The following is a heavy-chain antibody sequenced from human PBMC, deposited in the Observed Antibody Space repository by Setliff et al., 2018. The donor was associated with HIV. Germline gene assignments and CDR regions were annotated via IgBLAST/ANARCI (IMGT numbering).Heavy chain of an antibody. J-gene: IGHJ5*01. V-gene: IGHV1-3*04. D-gene: IGHD5-12*01. Sequence: ASVKVSCKASGYSFASHSLHWVRQAPGQGLEWMGWINTGNGNTKYSQKFQDRVTITRDTSANTGYMELSGLRSEDTAVYYCARDRAPKRGYTYREPDFDSWGQGTLVTVSS. CDR2: INTGNGNT. CDR1: GYSFASHS. CDR3: ARDRAPKRGYTYREPDFDS.